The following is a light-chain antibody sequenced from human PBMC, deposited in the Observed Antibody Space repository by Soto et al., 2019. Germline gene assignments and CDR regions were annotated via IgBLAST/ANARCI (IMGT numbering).Light chain of an antibody. J-gene: IGLJ2*01. CDR2: DVT. Sequence: SALTQPASVSGSPGQSITLSCTGTSSDVGGYNYVSWYQHHPGKAPKLMIYDVTDRPSGISFRLSGSKSGNTASLTISRIKAEEEADYCCSSYTSSNTVLFGAGTKLTVL. V-gene: IGLV2-14*03. CDR3: SSYTSSNTVL. CDR1: SSDVGGYNY.